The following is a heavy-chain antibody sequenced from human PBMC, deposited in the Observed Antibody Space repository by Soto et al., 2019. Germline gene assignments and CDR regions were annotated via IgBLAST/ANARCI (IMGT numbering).Heavy chain of an antibody. CDR3: SRVEPFDRGAFDY. CDR2: IKQDGSEK. Sequence: EVQLVESGGGLVQPGGSLRLSCAASGFTFSSYWMSWVRQAPGKGLEWVANIKQDGSEKYYVDSVKGRFTISRDNAKNSLYLQMNSLRAEDTAVYYCSRVEPFDRGAFDYWGQGTLVTVSS. CDR1: GFTFSSYW. J-gene: IGHJ4*02. V-gene: IGHV3-7*03. D-gene: IGHD3-9*01.